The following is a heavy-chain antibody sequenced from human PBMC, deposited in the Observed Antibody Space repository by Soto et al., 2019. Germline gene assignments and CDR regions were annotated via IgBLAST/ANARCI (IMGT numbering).Heavy chain of an antibody. V-gene: IGHV1-69*02. CDR2: IIPILGIA. D-gene: IGHD4-17*01. CDR3: ARAPGYGDYGGWFDP. J-gene: IGHJ5*02. CDR1: GGTFSSYT. Sequence: QVQLVQSGAEVKKPGSSVKVSCKASGGTFSSYTISWVRQAPGQGLEWMGRIIPILGIANYAQKFQGRVTITAGKSTSTAYMALSSLRSEDTAVYYCARAPGYGDYGGWFDPWGQGTLVTVSS.